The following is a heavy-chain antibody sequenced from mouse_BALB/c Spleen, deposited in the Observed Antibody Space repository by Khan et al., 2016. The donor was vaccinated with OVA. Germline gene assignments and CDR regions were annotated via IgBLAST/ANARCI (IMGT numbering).Heavy chain of an antibody. V-gene: IGHV5-9-3*01. CDR3: ARTPGYYRSNDFDY. J-gene: IGHJ2*01. D-gene: IGHD1-1*01. CDR2: ISSGGSYT. CDR1: GFTFSNYG. Sequence: EVELVESGGGLVKPGGSLKFSCAASGFTFSNYGMSWVRQTPEKRLEWVATISSGGSYTYYPDSVKGRFTISRDNANNTMYLKMSSLRSEETAMYYCARTPGYYRSNDFDYWGQGTTLTVSS.